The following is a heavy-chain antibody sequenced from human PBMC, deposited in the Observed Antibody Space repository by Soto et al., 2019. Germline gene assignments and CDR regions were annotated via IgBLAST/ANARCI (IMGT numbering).Heavy chain of an antibody. V-gene: IGHV3-33*01. Sequence: PGGSLRLSCAASGFTFSSYGMHWVRQAPGKGLEWVAVIWYDGSNKYYADSVKGRFTISRDNSKNTLYLQMNSLRAEDTAVYYCARDPNYYYESSGYQLPYYWGQGTLVTVSS. D-gene: IGHD3-22*01. J-gene: IGHJ4*02. CDR3: ARDPNYYYESSGYQLPYY. CDR1: GFTFSSYG. CDR2: IWYDGSNK.